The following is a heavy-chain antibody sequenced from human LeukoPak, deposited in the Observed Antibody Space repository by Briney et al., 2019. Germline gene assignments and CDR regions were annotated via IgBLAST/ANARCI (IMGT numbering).Heavy chain of an antibody. J-gene: IGHJ5*02. V-gene: IGHV4-34*01. CDR1: GGSISSYY. D-gene: IGHD6-19*01. CDR2: INHSGST. CDR3: ARGAVGP. Sequence: PSETLSLTCTVSGGSISSYYWSWIRQPPGKGLEWIGEINHSGSTNYNPSLKSRVTISVDTSKNQFSLKLSSVTAADTAVYYRARGAVGPWGQGTLVTVSS.